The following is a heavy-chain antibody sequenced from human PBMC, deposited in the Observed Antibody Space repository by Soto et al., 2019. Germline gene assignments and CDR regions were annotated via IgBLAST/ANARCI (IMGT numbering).Heavy chain of an antibody. Sequence: ASVKVSCKASGYTFISYDINWVRQAPGRGLEWIGWMNPNTANTGFAKKFQGRVTMTRDIPASTAYVELSGLRSEDTAVYYCARWGQNAAAGPKFDYWGQGTLVTVSS. D-gene: IGHD2-15*01. V-gene: IGHV1-8*02. CDR3: ARWGQNAAAGPKFDY. J-gene: IGHJ4*02. CDR1: GYTFISYD. CDR2: MNPNTANT.